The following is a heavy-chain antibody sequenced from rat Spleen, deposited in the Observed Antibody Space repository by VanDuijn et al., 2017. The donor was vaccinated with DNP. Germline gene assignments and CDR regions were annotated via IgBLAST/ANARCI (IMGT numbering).Heavy chain of an antibody. CDR3: SRHILPLRVWDY. D-gene: IGHD1-4*01. CDR1: GFTFSDYY. CDR2: ISYDGRSA. J-gene: IGHJ2*01. Sequence: EVQLVESGGGSVQPGRSLKLSCAASGFTFSDYYMAWVRQAPTKGLEWVAYISYDGRSAYNGDSVKGRFTISRDNAKSTLYLQMNSLRSEDMATYYCSRHILPLRVWDYWGQGVTVTVSS. V-gene: IGHV5-22*01.